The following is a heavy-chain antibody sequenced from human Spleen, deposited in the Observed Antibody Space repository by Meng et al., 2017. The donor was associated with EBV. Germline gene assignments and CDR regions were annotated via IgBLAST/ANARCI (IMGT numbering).Heavy chain of an antibody. V-gene: IGHV1-69*01. CDR1: GDSFNNYA. Sequence: QVQLVQSGAEVKKPXSSVMVRCKASGDSFNNYAMNWVRQAPGQGLEWMGGIIPLFGTPNYAQKFQGRVTITADESTTTAYMELNSLRSDDTAVYYCARSIDFWSGPLDYWGQGTLFNVSS. J-gene: IGHJ4*02. CDR2: IIPLFGTP. CDR3: ARSIDFWSGPLDY. D-gene: IGHD3-3*01.